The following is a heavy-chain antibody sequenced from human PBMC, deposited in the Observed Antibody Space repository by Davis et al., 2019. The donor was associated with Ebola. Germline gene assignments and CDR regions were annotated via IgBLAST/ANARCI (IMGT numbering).Heavy chain of an antibody. V-gene: IGHV6-1*01. CDR1: GDRVSSNS. Sequence: HSQTLSLTCAISGDRVSSNSWNWIRQSPSRGLEWLGRTYYTSKWHNDYGESVKSRITINPDTSKNQLSLQLNSVTPEDTAVYYCVRGWGRSGLDVWGQGTTVTVSS. CDR3: VRGWGRSGLDV. D-gene: IGHD3-16*01. CDR2: TYYTSKWHN. J-gene: IGHJ6*02.